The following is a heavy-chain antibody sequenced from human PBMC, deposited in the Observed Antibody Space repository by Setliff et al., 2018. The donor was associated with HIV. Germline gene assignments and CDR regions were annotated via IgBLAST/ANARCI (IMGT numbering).Heavy chain of an antibody. CDR3: ARLAGQRTIAAADYFFDF. D-gene: IGHD6-13*01. V-gene: IGHV4-38-2*01. CDR1: GYSISSGYY. J-gene: IGHJ4*02. CDR2: IYHSGSS. Sequence: SETLSLTCAVSGYSISSGYYWGWIRQPPGKGLEWIGSIYHSGSSYYSPSLKSRVTLFLDTSKNQFSLTLNSLAAADTAVYYCARLAGQRTIAAADYFFDFWGQGALVTVSS.